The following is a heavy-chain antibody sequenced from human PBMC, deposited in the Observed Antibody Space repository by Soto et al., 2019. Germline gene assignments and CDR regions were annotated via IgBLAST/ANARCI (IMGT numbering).Heavy chain of an antibody. V-gene: IGHV1-69*06. J-gene: IGHJ6*02. Sequence: SVQVSCTASARTYSRYTFSWVRPAPGQGLQWMGGIIAIFGKADYSQKFQGRVSITADTSTSTVYIELSSLRSEDTAEYYCARGHRRRAYYGMDVWGQGTTVTVSS. CDR3: ARGHRRRAYYGMDV. CDR2: IIAIFGKA. CDR1: ARTYSRYT.